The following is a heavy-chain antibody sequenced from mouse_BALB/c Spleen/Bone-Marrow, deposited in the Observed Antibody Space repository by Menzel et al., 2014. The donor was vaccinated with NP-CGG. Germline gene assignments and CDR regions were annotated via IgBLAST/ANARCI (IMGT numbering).Heavy chain of an antibody. V-gene: IGHV1S81*02. J-gene: IGHJ3*01. CDR3: TRSAGTGFAY. CDR2: INPSYGGT. Sequence: QVQLQQSGAELVKPGASVKLSCKASGYTFTSYYMFWVKQRPGQGLEWIGEINPSYGGTVFNEKFKSKVTLTVDKSSSTAYMQLSGLTSEDSAVYYCTRSAGTGFAYWGQGTLVTVSA. CDR1: GYTFTSYY. D-gene: IGHD3-3*01.